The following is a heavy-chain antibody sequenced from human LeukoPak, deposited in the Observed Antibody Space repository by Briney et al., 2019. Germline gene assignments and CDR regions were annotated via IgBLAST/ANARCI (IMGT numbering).Heavy chain of an antibody. J-gene: IGHJ4*02. Sequence: GASVKVSCKASGYTFTGYYMHWVRQAPGQGLEWMGWINPNSGGTNYAQKFQGRVTMTRDTSISTAYMELSRLRSDDTAVYYCAREKDYYDSSGYYYGYWGQGTLVTVSS. D-gene: IGHD3-22*01. V-gene: IGHV1-2*02. CDR3: AREKDYYDSSGYYYGY. CDR2: INPNSGGT. CDR1: GYTFTGYY.